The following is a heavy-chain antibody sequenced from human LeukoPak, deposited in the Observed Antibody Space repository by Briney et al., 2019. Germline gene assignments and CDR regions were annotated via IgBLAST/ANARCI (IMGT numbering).Heavy chain of an antibody. J-gene: IGHJ4*02. Sequence: PGGSLRLSRAASGFTFSSYGMHWVRQAPGKGLEWVAVISYDGSNKYYADSVKGRFTISRDNSKNTLYLQMNSLRAEDTAVYYCAKGGEEWELLGTDGLFDYWGQGTLVTVSS. CDR3: AKGGEEWELLGTDGLFDY. D-gene: IGHD1-26*01. CDR1: GFTFSSYG. V-gene: IGHV3-30*18. CDR2: ISYDGSNK.